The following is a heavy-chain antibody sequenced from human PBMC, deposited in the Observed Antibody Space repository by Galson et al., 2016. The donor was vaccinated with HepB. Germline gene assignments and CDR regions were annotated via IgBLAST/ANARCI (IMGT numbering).Heavy chain of an antibody. D-gene: IGHD2-2*01. Sequence: ETLSLTCGVYGGSFNDHYWSWIRQSPGRGLEWIGEINYAGDTKYNPSLKSRVTISVDTSKNQFSLKLKSMTAADTAFYYCARAAIVPGARMVFDPWGQGTLVTVSS. J-gene: IGHJ5*02. CDR2: INYAGDT. CDR3: ARAAIVPGARMVFDP. CDR1: GGSFNDHY. V-gene: IGHV4-34*01.